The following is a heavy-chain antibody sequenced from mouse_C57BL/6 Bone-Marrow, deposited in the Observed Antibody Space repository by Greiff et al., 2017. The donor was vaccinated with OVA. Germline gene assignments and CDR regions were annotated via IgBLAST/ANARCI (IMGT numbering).Heavy chain of an antibody. CDR1: GFSLTSYG. J-gene: IGHJ3*01. CDR3: ASALYGSSNDGFAY. V-gene: IGHV2-6*01. Sequence: QVQLKESGPGLVAPSQSLSITCTVSGFSLTSYGVDWVRQSPGKGLEWLGVIWGVGSTNYNSALKSRLSISKDNSKSQVFLKMNSLQTDDTAMYYCASALYGSSNDGFAYWGQGTLVTVSA. D-gene: IGHD1-1*01. CDR2: IWGVGST.